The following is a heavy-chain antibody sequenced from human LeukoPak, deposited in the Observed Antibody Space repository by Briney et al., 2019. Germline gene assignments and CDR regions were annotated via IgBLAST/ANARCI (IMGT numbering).Heavy chain of an antibody. CDR1: GGSISSGDYY. Sequence: SQTLSLTCTVSGGSISSGDYYWSWIRQPPGKGLEWIGYIYYSGSTYYNPSLKSRVTISVDRSKNQFSLKLSSVTAADTAVYYCARGNDFWSGSSDYWGQGTLVTVSS. J-gene: IGHJ4*02. CDR2: IYYSGST. V-gene: IGHV4-30-4*08. CDR3: ARGNDFWSGSSDY. D-gene: IGHD3-3*01.